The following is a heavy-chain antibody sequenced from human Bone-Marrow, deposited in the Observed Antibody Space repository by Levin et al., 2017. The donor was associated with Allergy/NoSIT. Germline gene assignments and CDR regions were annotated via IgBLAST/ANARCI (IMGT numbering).Heavy chain of an antibody. CDR1: GFTFSSFA. CDR3: AKDRWFGELLLDY. D-gene: IGHD3-10*01. J-gene: IGHJ4*02. CDR2: IGGNGGST. V-gene: IGHV3-23*01. Sequence: GESLKISCAASGFTFSSFAMNWVRQSPGKGLEWVSGIGGNGGSTFYADSVKGRFIISRDNSKNTLYLQMDSLRAGDTAIYYCAKDRWFGELLLDYWGQGTLVTVSS.